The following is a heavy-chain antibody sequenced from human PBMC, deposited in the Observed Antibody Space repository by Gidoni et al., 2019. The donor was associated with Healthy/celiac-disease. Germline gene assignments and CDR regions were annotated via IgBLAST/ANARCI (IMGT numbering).Heavy chain of an antibody. CDR1: GGSISRSSYY. V-gene: IGHV4-39*01. Sequence: QLQLQESGPGLVKPSETLSLTCTVSGGSISRSSYYWGWIRQPPGKGLEWIGSIYYSGSTYYNPSLKSRVTISVDTSKNQFSLKLSSVTAADTAVYYCARIDIVVVRSPFDYWGQGTLVTVSS. D-gene: IGHD2-2*01. CDR2: IYYSGST. J-gene: IGHJ4*02. CDR3: ARIDIVVVRSPFDY.